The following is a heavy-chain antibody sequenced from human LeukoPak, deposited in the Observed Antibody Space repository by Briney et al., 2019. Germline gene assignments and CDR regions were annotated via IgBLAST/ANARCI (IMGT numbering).Heavy chain of an antibody. CDR2: ISYDGSNK. CDR3: ANLFGGFDC. CDR1: GFTFSSYG. Sequence: GGSLRLSCAASGFTFSSYGMHWVRQAPGKGLEWVAVISYDGSNKYYADSVKGRFTISRDNSKNTLYLQMNSLRVEDTAVYYCANLFGGFDCWGQGTLVTVSS. V-gene: IGHV3-30*18. J-gene: IGHJ4*02. D-gene: IGHD3-10*01.